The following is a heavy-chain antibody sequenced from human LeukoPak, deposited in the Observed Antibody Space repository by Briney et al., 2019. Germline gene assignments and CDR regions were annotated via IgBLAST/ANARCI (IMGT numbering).Heavy chain of an antibody. J-gene: IGHJ5*02. CDR2: IYHIGST. CDR3: ARVPTSSGWYFYWLDP. D-gene: IGHD6-19*01. V-gene: IGHV4-38-2*02. Sequence: SETLSLTCTVSGYSISSGYCWGWIRQPPGKGLEWIGSIYHIGSTYDNPSLKSRLTISVDTSKNQFSLKLSSVTAADTAVYYCARVPTSSGWYFYWLDPWGQGTLLTVSS. CDR1: GYSISSGYC.